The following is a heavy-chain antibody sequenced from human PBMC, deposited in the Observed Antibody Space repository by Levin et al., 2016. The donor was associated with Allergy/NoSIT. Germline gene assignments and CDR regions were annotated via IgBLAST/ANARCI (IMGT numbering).Heavy chain of an antibody. CDR1: GGSISSSSYY. D-gene: IGHD3-3*01. CDR2: IYYSGST. CDR3: ARRGIFGGYFYMDV. J-gene: IGHJ6*03. Sequence: GSLRLSCTVSGGSISSSSYYWGWIRQPPGKGLEWIGSIYYSGSTYYNPSLESRVTISVDTSKNQFSLKLSSVTAADTAVYYCARRGIFGGYFYMDVWGKGTTVTVSS. V-gene: IGHV4-39*07.